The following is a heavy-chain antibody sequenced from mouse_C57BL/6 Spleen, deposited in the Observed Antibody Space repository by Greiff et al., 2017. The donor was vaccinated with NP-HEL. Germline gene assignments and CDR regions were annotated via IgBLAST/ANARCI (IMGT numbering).Heavy chain of an antibody. V-gene: IGHV6-6*01. D-gene: IGHD2-3*01. J-gene: IGHJ3*01. CDR2: IRNKANNHAT. Sequence: EVQVVESGGGLVQPGGSMKLSCAASGFTFSDAWMDWVRQSPEKGLEWVAEIRNKANNHATYYAESVKGRFTISRDDSKSSVYLQMNSLRAEDTGIYYCTRLGWLLFAYWGQGTLVTVSA. CDR1: GFTFSDAW. CDR3: TRLGWLLFAY.